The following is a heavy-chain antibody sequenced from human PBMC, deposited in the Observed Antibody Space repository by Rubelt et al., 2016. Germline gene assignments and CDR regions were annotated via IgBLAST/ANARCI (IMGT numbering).Heavy chain of an antibody. V-gene: IGHV3-9*01. CDR1: GFKFGDYA. D-gene: IGHD3-10*01. Sequence: EVQLVESGGGLVQPGRSLRLSCAASGFKFGDYAMHWVRQAPGKGLEWVSGISWNSDTIGYADSVKGRFTVSTDSAKNSLYLHMNSLRVADTGVYYCARGGSGTDWFNVWGQGTLVTVS. CDR2: ISWNSDTI. J-gene: IGHJ5*02. CDR3: ARGGSGTDWFNV.